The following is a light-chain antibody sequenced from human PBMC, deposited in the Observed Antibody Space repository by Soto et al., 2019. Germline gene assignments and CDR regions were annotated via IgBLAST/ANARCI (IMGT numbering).Light chain of an antibody. CDR2: DAS. CDR3: QHRSEWPVS. CDR1: RSVNSY. J-gene: IGKJ5*01. V-gene: IGKV3-11*01. Sequence: EIVMTQPPGTLSLSPGERATLSCRASRSVNSYLAWYQQKPGQAPRLLISDASNRATGIPARFSGSGSGTDFTLTISSLEPEDFAVYYCQHRSEWPVSFGQGTRLEIK.